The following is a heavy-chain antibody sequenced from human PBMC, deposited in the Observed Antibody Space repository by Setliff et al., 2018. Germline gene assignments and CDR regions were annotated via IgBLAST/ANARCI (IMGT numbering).Heavy chain of an antibody. J-gene: IGHJ4*02. CDR1: GFTFSSYS. CDR3: ARDGGEY. CDR2: ISSCSSTI. D-gene: IGHD3-16*01. V-gene: IGHV3-48*01. Sequence: LRLSCAASGFTFSSYSMNWVRQAPGKGLEWVSYISSCSSTIYYADSVKGRFTISRDNAKNSLYLQMNSLRAEDTAVYYCARDGGEYWGQGTLVTVSS.